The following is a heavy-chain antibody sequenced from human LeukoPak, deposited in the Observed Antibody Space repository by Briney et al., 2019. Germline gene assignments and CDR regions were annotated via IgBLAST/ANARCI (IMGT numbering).Heavy chain of an antibody. D-gene: IGHD3-22*01. J-gene: IGHJ4*02. V-gene: IGHV4-39*01. CDR1: GGSISSSSYY. Sequence: SETLSLTCIVSGGSISSSSYYWGWIRQPPGKGLEGIGSICYSGSTYYNPSIKSRVTISVATSKNPFSLNLSSVTAADTAVYYCARHSSRVMVVVNNWGQGTLVTVSS. CDR2: ICYSGST. CDR3: ARHSSRVMVVVNN.